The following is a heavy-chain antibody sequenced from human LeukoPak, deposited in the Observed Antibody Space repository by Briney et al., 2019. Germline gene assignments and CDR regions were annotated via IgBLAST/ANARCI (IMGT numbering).Heavy chain of an antibody. J-gene: IGHJ6*03. CDR2: IYPGDSDT. Sequence: KPGESLKISCKGSGYSFTSYWIGWVRQMPGKGLEWMGIIYPGDSDTRYSPSVQGQVTISADKSISTAYLQRSSLKASDTAMYYCARPAYGSVAPYVSMDVWGKGTTVTVSS. CDR3: ARPAYGSVAPYVSMDV. V-gene: IGHV5-51*01. CDR1: GYSFTSYW. D-gene: IGHD3-10*01.